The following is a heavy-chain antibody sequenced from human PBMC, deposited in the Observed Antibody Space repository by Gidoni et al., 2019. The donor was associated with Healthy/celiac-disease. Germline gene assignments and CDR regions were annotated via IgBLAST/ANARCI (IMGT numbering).Heavy chain of an antibody. CDR2: ISYDGSNK. Sequence: QVQLVESGGGVVQPGRSLRLSWAGSGFSSSSYGMHWVRQAPGKGLEWVAVISYDGSNKYYADSVKGRFTISRDNSKNTLYLQMNSLRAEDTAVYYCAKGGITMFRGVINGFDYWGQGTLVTVSS. V-gene: IGHV3-30*18. CDR3: AKGGITMFRGVINGFDY. J-gene: IGHJ4*02. CDR1: GFSSSSYG. D-gene: IGHD3-10*01.